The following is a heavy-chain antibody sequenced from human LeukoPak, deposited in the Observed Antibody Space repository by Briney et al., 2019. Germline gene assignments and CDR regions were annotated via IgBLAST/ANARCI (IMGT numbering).Heavy chain of an antibody. D-gene: IGHD4-17*01. Sequence: SQTLSLTCAVSGVSISSGGYFWTWIRQPAGTGLEWIGRLYTSGGATYNPSLKSRVTFSLDTSKNQFSLELSSVTAADTAVYYCTRDAETHGDSFDYWGPGTLVTVSS. V-gene: IGHV4-61*02. CDR1: GVSISSGGYF. CDR2: LYTSGGA. J-gene: IGHJ4*02. CDR3: TRDAETHGDSFDY.